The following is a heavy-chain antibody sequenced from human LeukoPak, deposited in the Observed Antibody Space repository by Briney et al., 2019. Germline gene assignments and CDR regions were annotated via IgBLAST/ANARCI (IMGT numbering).Heavy chain of an antibody. V-gene: IGHV3-74*01. CDR3: ASQTVPQDY. Sequence: PGGSLRLSCAASGFTFTNYWMHWVRQAPGKGLVWVSRVLSDGSRISYADSVKGRFTISRDNAKKTLYLQMNSLRAEDTAVYYCASQTVPQDYWGQGTLVTVSS. J-gene: IGHJ4*02. D-gene: IGHD4-17*01. CDR1: GFTFTNYW. CDR2: VLSDGSRI.